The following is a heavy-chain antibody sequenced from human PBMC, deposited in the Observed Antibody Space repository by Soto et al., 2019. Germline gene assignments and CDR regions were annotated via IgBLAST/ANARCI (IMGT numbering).Heavy chain of an antibody. Sequence: GGSLRLSCAASGFTFSSYAMSWVRQAPGKGLEWVSTIGSGGNTFHADSVKGRFTISRDNSEDTLSLRMSSLRAEDTAVYYCAKGRACSGGSCHECDCWGQGTLVTVSS. V-gene: IGHV3-23*01. CDR2: IGSGGNT. CDR1: GFTFSSYA. J-gene: IGHJ4*02. CDR3: AKGRACSGGSCHECDC. D-gene: IGHD2-15*01.